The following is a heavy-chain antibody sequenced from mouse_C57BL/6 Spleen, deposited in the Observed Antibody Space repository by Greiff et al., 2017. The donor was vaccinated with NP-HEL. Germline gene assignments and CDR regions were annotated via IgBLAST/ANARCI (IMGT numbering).Heavy chain of an antibody. CDR3: ARDDLGQGVFAY. J-gene: IGHJ3*01. D-gene: IGHD3-3*01. CDR1: GFTFSSYA. V-gene: IGHV5-4*01. Sequence: EVMLVESGGGLVKPGGSLKLSCAASGFTFSSYAMSWVRQTPEKRLEWVATISDGGSYTYYPDNVKGRFTISRDNAKNNLYLQMSHLKSEDTAMYYCARDDLGQGVFAYWGQGTLVTVSA. CDR2: ISDGGSYT.